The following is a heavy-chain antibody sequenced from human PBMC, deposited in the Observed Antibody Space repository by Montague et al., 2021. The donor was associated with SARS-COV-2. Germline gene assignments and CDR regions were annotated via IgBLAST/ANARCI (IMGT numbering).Heavy chain of an antibody. CDR1: GFTFHDYA. CDR2: ISWNSGSI. Sequence: SLRLSCAASGFTFHDYALHWVRQVPGKGLEWVSGISWNSGSIGYGDSVKGRFTISRDNAKNSLYLQMNSLRDEDTALYYCAKDRGYYGSGSYFEYWGQGALVTVSS. D-gene: IGHD3-10*01. J-gene: IGHJ4*02. V-gene: IGHV3-9*01. CDR3: AKDRGYYGSGSYFEY.